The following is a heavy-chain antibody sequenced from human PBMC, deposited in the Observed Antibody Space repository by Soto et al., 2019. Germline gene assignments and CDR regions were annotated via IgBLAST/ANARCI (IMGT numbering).Heavy chain of an antibody. CDR1: GGSISSGGYY. J-gene: IGHJ6*02. Sequence: TLSLTCTVSGGSISSGGYYWNWLRQHPGKGLEWIGYIYYSGSTYYNPSLKSRVTISVDTSKNQFSLKLSSVTAADTAVYYCARDLTYFDILTGYERHYGTDVWGQGTSVTVSS. CDR3: ARDLTYFDILTGYERHYGTDV. D-gene: IGHD3-9*01. CDR2: IYYSGST. V-gene: IGHV4-31*03.